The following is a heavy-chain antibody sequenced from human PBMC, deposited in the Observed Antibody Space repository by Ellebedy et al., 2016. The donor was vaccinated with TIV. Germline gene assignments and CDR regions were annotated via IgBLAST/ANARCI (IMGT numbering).Heavy chain of an antibody. Sequence: PGGSLRLSCAASGFTFSSYSMNWVRQAPGKGLEWVSSISSSRSSIYYADSVKGRFTISRDNAKNSLYLQMNSLRAEDTAVYYCARELEALDAFDIWGQGTMVTVSS. V-gene: IGHV3-21*01. CDR1: GFTFSSYS. J-gene: IGHJ3*02. CDR2: ISSSRSSI. CDR3: ARELEALDAFDI.